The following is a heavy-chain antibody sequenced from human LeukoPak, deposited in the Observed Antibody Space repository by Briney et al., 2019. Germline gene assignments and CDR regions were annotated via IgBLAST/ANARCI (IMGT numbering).Heavy chain of an antibody. V-gene: IGHV3-53*01. J-gene: IGHJ4*02. CDR1: GFTVSSNY. Sequence: GGSLRLSCAASGFTVSSNYMSWVRQAPGKGLEWVSVIYSGGSTYYADSVKGRFTISRDNSKNTLYLQMNSLRAEDTAVYYCARADPLYYDILTGPIDYWGQGTLVTVSS. CDR2: IYSGGST. D-gene: IGHD3-9*01. CDR3: ARADPLYYDILTGPIDY.